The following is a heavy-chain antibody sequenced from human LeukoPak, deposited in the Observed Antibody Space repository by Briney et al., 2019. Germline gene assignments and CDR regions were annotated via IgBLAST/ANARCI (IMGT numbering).Heavy chain of an antibody. V-gene: IGHV3-23*01. CDR2: ISGSGGST. CDR3: AKPLRTTVTTALDY. Sequence: PGGSLRLSCAASGFTFSSYAMSWVRQAPGKGLEWVSGISGSGGSTYYADSVKGRFTISRDNSKNTLYLQMNSLRAEDTAVYYCAKPLRTTVTTALDYWGQGTLVTVSS. J-gene: IGHJ4*02. D-gene: IGHD4-11*01. CDR1: GFTFSSYA.